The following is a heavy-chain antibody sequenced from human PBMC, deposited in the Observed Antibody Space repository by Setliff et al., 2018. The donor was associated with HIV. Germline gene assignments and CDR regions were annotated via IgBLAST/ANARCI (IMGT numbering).Heavy chain of an antibody. Sequence: SETLSLTCTVSGGSINTYWSWIRQPPGKGLEWIGYINYSGRTNYNPSLKSRATISLDTSKNQFSLKLTSVTAADTAVYYCTRFNALLGSSTYYDYWGPGLLVTVSS. CDR3: TRFNALLGSSTYYDY. J-gene: IGHJ4*02. D-gene: IGHD3-22*01. V-gene: IGHV4-59*08. CDR2: INYSGRT. CDR1: GGSINTY.